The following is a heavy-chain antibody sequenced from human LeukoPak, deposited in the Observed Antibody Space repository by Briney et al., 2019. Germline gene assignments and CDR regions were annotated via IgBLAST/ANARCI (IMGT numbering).Heavy chain of an antibody. D-gene: IGHD6-19*01. CDR1: GFTVSSNY. J-gene: IGHJ4*02. V-gene: IGHV3-53*01. Sequence: GGSLRLSCAASGFTVSSNYMSWVRQAPGKGLEWVSVVYSGGSTYYADSVKGRFTISRDNSQNTLYLQMNSLRAEDTAVYYCARGGYSSGWYRDWGQGTLVTVSS. CDR2: VYSGGST. CDR3: ARGGYSSGWYRD.